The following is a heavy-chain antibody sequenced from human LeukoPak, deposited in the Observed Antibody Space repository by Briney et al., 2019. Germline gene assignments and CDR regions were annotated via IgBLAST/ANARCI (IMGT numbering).Heavy chain of an antibody. Sequence: SVKVSCKASGGTFSSYAINWVRQAPGQGLEWMGRIIPILGIANYAQKFQGRVTITADKSTNTAYMELNSLRSEDTAVYYCARGSFDFLTAYPRWSQGTLVTVSS. CDR1: GGTFSSYA. J-gene: IGHJ4*02. V-gene: IGHV1-69*04. D-gene: IGHD3-9*01. CDR3: ARGSFDFLTAYPR. CDR2: IIPILGIA.